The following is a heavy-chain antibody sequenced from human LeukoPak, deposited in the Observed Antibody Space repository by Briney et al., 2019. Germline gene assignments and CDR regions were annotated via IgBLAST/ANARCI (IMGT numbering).Heavy chain of an antibody. V-gene: IGHV4-30-2*01. CDR3: ATGGIVDTRIFDY. CDR1: GGSISSGGYS. J-gene: IGHJ4*02. Sequence: SEALSLTCAVSGGSISSGGYSCSWIRQPPGKGLEWIGYIYHSGSTYYNPSLKSRVTISVDRSKNQFSLKLTSVTAADMAVYYCATGGIVDTRIFDYWGQGTLVTVSS. CDR2: IYHSGST. D-gene: IGHD3-22*01.